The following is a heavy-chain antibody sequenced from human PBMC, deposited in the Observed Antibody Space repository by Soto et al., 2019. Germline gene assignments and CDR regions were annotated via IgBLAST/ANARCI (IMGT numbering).Heavy chain of an antibody. CDR1: GYTFTSYA. Sequence: GASVKVSCKASGYTFTSYAMHWVRQAPGQRLEWMGWINAGNGNTKYSQKFQGRVTITRDTSASTAYMELSSLRSEDTAVYYCAMPFYCSSTSCSRTYYYYYMDVWGKGTTVTVSS. D-gene: IGHD2-2*01. J-gene: IGHJ6*03. CDR2: INAGNGNT. V-gene: IGHV1-3*01. CDR3: AMPFYCSSTSCSRTYYYYYMDV.